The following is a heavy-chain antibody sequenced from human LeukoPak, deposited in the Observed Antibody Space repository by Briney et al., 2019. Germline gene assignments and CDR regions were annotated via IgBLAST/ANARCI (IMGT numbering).Heavy chain of an antibody. CDR3: ARGVVIAPQTFDY. J-gene: IGHJ4*02. Sequence: ASETLSLTCTVSGESISGYYWSWIRQPPGKGLEWIGYVYYSGSTNYNPSLKSRVTISVDTSKNQFSLRLSSVTAADTAVYYCARGVVIAPQTFDYWGQGTLVTVSS. CDR2: VYYSGST. CDR1: GESISGYY. V-gene: IGHV4-59*01. D-gene: IGHD2-21*01.